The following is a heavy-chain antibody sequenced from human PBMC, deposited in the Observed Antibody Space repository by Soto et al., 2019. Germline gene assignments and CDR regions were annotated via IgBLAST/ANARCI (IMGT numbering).Heavy chain of an antibody. V-gene: IGHV3-30*03. CDR2: ISYDGSDK. CDR1: GFPFTSYG. J-gene: IGHJ4*02. CDR3: VGGHYYFEY. Sequence: QVQLVESGGGVVQPGRSLRLSCAASGFPFTSYGMHWVREGPDKGLEWVAIISYDGSDKYYADSVKGRFTISRDNSKNTLYLQMNSLRPEDTALYYCVGGHYYFEYRGQGTLVIVSS. D-gene: IGHD3-10*01.